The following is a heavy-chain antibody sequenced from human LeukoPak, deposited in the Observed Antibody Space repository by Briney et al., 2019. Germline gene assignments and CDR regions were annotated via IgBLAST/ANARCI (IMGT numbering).Heavy chain of an antibody. CDR2: IYYSGST. V-gene: IGHV4-39*01. J-gene: IGHJ5*02. D-gene: IGHD6-19*01. CDR1: GGSISSSSYY. Sequence: SETLSPTCTVSGGSISSSSYYWGWIRQPPGKGLEWIGSIYYSGSTYYNPSLKSRVTISVDTSKNQFSLKLSSVTAADTAVYYCARRRAVAVPWFDPWGQGTLVTVSS. CDR3: ARRRAVAVPWFDP.